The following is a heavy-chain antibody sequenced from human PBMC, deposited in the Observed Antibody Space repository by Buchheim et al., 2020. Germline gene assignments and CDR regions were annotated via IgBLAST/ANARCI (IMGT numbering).Heavy chain of an antibody. Sequence: QVQLVESGGGLVKPGGSLRLSCAASGFTFSDYYMTWIRQAPGKGLEWISYIRSTGSVHYAASVKGRFTISRDNAKNSLYLQMNTLRGEDTAVYYCARYAYGVRRWFDSWGQGTL. CDR2: IRSTGSV. D-gene: IGHD4/OR15-4a*01. J-gene: IGHJ5*01. CDR1: GFTFSDYY. V-gene: IGHV3-11*01. CDR3: ARYAYGVRRWFDS.